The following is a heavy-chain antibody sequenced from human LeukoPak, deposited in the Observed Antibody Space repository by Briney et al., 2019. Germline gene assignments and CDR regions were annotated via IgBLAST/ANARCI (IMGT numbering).Heavy chain of an antibody. CDR3: AKAVTTDYNWLDP. D-gene: IGHD4-17*01. J-gene: IGHJ5*02. Sequence: GGSLRLSCAASGLTFSSYGMHWVRQAPGKGLEWVAFIRYDGSNKYYADSVKGRFTISRDNSKNTLFLQMNSLRVEDTAVYYCAKAVTTDYNWLDPWGQGTLVTVSS. CDR1: GLTFSSYG. CDR2: IRYDGSNK. V-gene: IGHV3-30*02.